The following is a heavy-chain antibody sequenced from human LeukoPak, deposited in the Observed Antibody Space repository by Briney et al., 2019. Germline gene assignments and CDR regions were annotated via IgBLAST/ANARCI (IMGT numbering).Heavy chain of an antibody. Sequence: SETLSLTCTVSGGSINNGGYYWSWIRQHPGRGLEWIGYIYYSGSSYYNPSLRSRVTISVDTSKNHFSLKLSSVTAADTAVYYCARNRDGYNSFDYWGQGTLVTVSS. CDR3: ARNRDGYNSFDY. J-gene: IGHJ4*02. CDR2: IYYSGSS. V-gene: IGHV4-31*03. CDR1: GGSINNGGYY. D-gene: IGHD5-24*01.